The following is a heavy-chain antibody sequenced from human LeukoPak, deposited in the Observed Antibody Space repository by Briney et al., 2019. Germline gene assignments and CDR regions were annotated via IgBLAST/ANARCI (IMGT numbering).Heavy chain of an antibody. V-gene: IGHV3-53*01. CDR1: GFTVSSNY. CDR3: ARGYSYGHGVDY. Sequence: PGGSLRLSCAASGFTVSSNYMSWVRQAPGRGLEWASVIYSGGSTYYADSVKGRFTISRDNSKNTLYLQMNSLRAEDTAVYYCARGYSYGHGVDYWGQGTLVTVSS. CDR2: IYSGGST. D-gene: IGHD5-18*01. J-gene: IGHJ4*02.